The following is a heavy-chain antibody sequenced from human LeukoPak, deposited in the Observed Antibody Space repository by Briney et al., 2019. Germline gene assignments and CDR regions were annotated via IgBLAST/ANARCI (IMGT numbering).Heavy chain of an antibody. V-gene: IGHV4-34*01. Sequence: SETLSLTCAVYGGSFSGYYWSWIRQPPGKGLEWIGEINHSGSTNYNPSLKSRVTISVDTSKNQFSLKLSSVTAADTAVYYCARIHVLRYFYYYYGMDVWGQGTTVTVSS. J-gene: IGHJ6*02. CDR2: INHSGST. CDR3: ARIHVLRYFYYYYGMDV. CDR1: GGSFSGYY. D-gene: IGHD3-3*01.